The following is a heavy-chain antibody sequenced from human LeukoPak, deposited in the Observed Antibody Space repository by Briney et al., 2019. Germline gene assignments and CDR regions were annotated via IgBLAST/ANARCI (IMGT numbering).Heavy chain of an antibody. CDR1: GYSISSGYY. Sequence: PSETLSLTCTVSGYSISSGYYWGWIRQPPGKGLEWIGSIYHSGSAYYNPSLKSRVIISIDTSKNQFSLKLSSVTAADTAVYYCARESTGFGEFVWFDPWGQGTLVTVSS. V-gene: IGHV4-38-2*02. D-gene: IGHD3-10*01. CDR2: IYHSGSA. CDR3: ARESTGFGEFVWFDP. J-gene: IGHJ5*02.